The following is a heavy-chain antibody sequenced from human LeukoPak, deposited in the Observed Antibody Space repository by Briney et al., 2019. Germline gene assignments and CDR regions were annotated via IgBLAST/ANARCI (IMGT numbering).Heavy chain of an antibody. CDR2: INPNDDTK. Sequence: ASVKVSCKASGYTFISYYMQWVRQAPGQGLEWMGIINPNDDTKNYAQKFQGRVTVTRDTSTSTVYMELSSLRSEDTAVYYCAKGRLDYGDYVSDYWGQGTLVTVFS. J-gene: IGHJ4*02. CDR1: GYTFISYY. V-gene: IGHV1-46*01. CDR3: AKGRLDYGDYVSDY. D-gene: IGHD4-17*01.